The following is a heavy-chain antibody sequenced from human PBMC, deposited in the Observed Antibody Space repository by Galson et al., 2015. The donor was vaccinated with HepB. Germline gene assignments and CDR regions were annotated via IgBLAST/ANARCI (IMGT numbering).Heavy chain of an antibody. Sequence: SLRLSCAASGFTFSSYGMHWVRQAPGKGLEWVAVISYDGSNKYYADSVKGRFTISRDNSKNTLYLQMNSLRAEDTAVYYCAKPSSSRRPVVVIAPDYWGQGTLVTVSS. CDR1: GFTFSSYG. CDR2: ISYDGSNK. J-gene: IGHJ4*02. CDR3: AKPSSSRRPVVVIAPDY. V-gene: IGHV3-30*18. D-gene: IGHD2-21*01.